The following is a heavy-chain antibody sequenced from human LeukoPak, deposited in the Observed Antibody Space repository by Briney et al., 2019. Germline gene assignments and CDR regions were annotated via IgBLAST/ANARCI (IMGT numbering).Heavy chain of an antibody. CDR3: ARVQGVTYFDY. Sequence: SETLSLTCTVSGYSITSGNYWGWIRQPPGKGLEWIGSIYHSGSTFYNLSLKSRVTISVDTSKNHFSLKLSSVTAADTAVYYCARVQGVTYFDYRGQGTLVTVSS. J-gene: IGHJ4*02. D-gene: IGHD2-21*02. CDR2: IYHSGST. V-gene: IGHV4-38-2*02. CDR1: GYSITSGNY.